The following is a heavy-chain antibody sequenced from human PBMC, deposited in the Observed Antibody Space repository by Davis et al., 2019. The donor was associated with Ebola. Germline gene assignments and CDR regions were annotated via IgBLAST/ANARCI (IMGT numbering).Heavy chain of an antibody. CDR1: GFTFSGSA. CDR3: AREAAAGGAFWSGYYSG. V-gene: IGHV3-30*04. D-gene: IGHD3-3*01. CDR2: ISYDGSNK. J-gene: IGHJ4*02. Sequence: GESLKISCAASGFTFSGSAMHWVRQAPGKGLEWVTAISYDGSNKYYRDSVKGRFTISRDNSKNTLYLQMNSLRAEDTAVYYCAREAAAGGAFWSGYYSGWGQGTLITVSS.